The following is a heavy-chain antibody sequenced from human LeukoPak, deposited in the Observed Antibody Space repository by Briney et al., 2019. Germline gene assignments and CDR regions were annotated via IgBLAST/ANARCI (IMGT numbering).Heavy chain of an antibody. CDR1: GFTFRRYW. CDR3: AREATYYSDSGGPHEAFDI. D-gene: IGHD3-22*01. V-gene: IGHV3-7*01. CDR2: IKQDGSEK. Sequence: PGGSLRLSCAASGFTFRRYWMSWVRQAPGKGLEWGANIKQDGSEKYYVDSVKGRFTLSRDNAKTSLYLQMNSLRAEDTAVYYCAREATYYSDSGGPHEAFDIWGQGTMVTVSS. J-gene: IGHJ3*02.